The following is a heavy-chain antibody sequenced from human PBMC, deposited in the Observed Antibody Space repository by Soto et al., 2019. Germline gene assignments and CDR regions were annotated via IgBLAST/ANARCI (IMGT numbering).Heavy chain of an antibody. Sequence: EVQLVESGGGLVQPGGSLKLSCAASGFTFSGFAMHWVRQASGKGLEWVGRIRSKANSYATAYAASVKGRFTISRDDSKNTAYLQMNSLKTEDTAVYYCTRPIYSSGWYASDYWGQGTLVTVSS. J-gene: IGHJ4*02. D-gene: IGHD6-19*01. CDR1: GFTFSGFA. V-gene: IGHV3-73*01. CDR3: TRPIYSSGWYASDY. CDR2: IRSKANSYAT.